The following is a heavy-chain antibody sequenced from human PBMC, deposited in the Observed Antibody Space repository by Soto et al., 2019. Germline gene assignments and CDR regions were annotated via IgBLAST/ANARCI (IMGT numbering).Heavy chain of an antibody. D-gene: IGHD5-12*01. CDR2: IVVGSGNT. Sequence: SVKVSCKASGFTFTSSAMQWVRQARGQRLEWIGWIVVGSGNTNYAQKFQERVTITRDMSTSTAYMELSSLRSEDTAVYYCARGGYDVGGMDVWGQGTTVTVSS. J-gene: IGHJ6*02. CDR1: GFTFTSSA. V-gene: IGHV1-58*02. CDR3: ARGGYDVGGMDV.